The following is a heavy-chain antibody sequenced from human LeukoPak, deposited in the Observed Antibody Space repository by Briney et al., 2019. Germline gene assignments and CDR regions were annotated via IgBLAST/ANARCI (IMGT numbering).Heavy chain of an antibody. CDR1: GFTFSDYG. V-gene: IGHV3-33*01. CDR2: IWYDGSNK. J-gene: IGHJ4*02. CDR3: ARGVDYYENSGTIDY. Sequence: GKSLRLSCTASGFTFSDYGMHRVRQPPGKGLEWVAIIWYDGSNKTYEDSVKGRFTISRDNSKNTLYLQMNSLRAEDTAVYYCARGVDYYENSGTIDYRGQGTLVTVSS. D-gene: IGHD3-22*01.